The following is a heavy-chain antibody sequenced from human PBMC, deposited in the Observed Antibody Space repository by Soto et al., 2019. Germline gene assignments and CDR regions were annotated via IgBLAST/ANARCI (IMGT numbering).Heavy chain of an antibody. CDR2: INHSGSI. J-gene: IGHJ4*02. D-gene: IGHD1-7*01. CDR3: ARGTNWNYGAFDY. Sequence: QVQLQQWGAGLLKPSETLSLTCAVYGGSFSGYYWSWIRQPPGKGLVWIGEINHSGSINYNPSLKSRVTISVDTSKNQFSLKLSSVTAADTAVYYCARGTNWNYGAFDYWGQGTLVTVSS. V-gene: IGHV4-34*01. CDR1: GGSFSGYY.